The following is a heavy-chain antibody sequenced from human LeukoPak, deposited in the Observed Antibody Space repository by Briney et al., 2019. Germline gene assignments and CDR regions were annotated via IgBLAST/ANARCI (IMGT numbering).Heavy chain of an antibody. D-gene: IGHD6-13*01. Sequence: PSETLSLTCTVSGGSISSYYWSWIRQPPGKGLEWIGYIYYSGSTNYNPSLKSRVTISVDTPKNQFSLKLSSVTAADTAVYYCARGYSSSWSQYYYYYMDVWGKGTTVTVSS. V-gene: IGHV4-59*01. J-gene: IGHJ6*03. CDR3: ARGYSSSWSQYYYYYMDV. CDR2: IYYSGST. CDR1: GGSISSYY.